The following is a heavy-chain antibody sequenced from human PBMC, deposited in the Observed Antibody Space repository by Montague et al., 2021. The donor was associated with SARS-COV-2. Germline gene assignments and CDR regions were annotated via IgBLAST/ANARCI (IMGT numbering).Heavy chain of an antibody. CDR2: IKQDGSEK. V-gene: IGHV3-7*03. CDR1: GFTFSSYW. J-gene: IGHJ4*02. CDR3: ARDMVVPAATEPFDY. Sequence: SLRLSCAASGFTFSSYWMSWVRQAPGNGLEWVANIKQDGSEKYYVDSVKGRFTISRDNAKNSLYLQMNSLRAEDTAVYYCARDMVVPAATEPFDYWGQGTLVTVSS. D-gene: IGHD2-2*01.